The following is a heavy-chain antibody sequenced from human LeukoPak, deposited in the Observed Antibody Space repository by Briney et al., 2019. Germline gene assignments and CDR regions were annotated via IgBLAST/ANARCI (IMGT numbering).Heavy chain of an antibody. CDR1: GASISSGSNY. D-gene: IGHD3-22*01. CDR2: IYSSGST. V-gene: IGHV4-39*07. J-gene: IGHJ4*02. CDR3: ARLAGRRYYGGDY. Sequence: SETLSLTCSVSGASISSGSNYWGWIRQPPGKTLEWIGSIYSSGSTYYNSSLQSRVIIIIDTPKNQFSLKLSSVTAADTAVYYCARLAGRRYYGGDYWGQGTLVTVSS.